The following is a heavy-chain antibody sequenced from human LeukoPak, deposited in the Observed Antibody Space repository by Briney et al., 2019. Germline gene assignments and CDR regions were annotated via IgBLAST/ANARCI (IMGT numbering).Heavy chain of an antibody. CDR3: AKSIPAIAVAVSTRQ. V-gene: IGHV3-30*02. D-gene: IGHD6-19*01. J-gene: IGHJ4*02. Sequence: GGSLRLSCATSGFTFSSYDMHWVRQAPGKGLEWVAFIRYDGSNKYYADSVKGRFTISRDNSKNTLYLQMNSLRTEDMAVYYCAKSIPAIAVAVSTRQWGQGTLVTVSS. CDR2: IRYDGSNK. CDR1: GFTFSSYD.